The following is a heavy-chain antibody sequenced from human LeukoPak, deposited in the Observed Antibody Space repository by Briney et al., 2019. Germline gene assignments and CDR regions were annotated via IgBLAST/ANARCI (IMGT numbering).Heavy chain of an antibody. D-gene: IGHD1-1*01. V-gene: IGHV3-23*01. CDR1: GFTFSSYG. CDR3: AKAGIGADGAGFLCEY. Sequence: GGSLRLSCATSGFTFSSYGMSWVRQAPGEGLEWVSTASYYVGKQYHADSVRGRFTVSRDNSRNTVSLQMSSLRVEDTGIYYCAKAGIGADGAGFLCEYWGQGTLVTVSS. CDR2: ASYYVGKQ. J-gene: IGHJ4*02.